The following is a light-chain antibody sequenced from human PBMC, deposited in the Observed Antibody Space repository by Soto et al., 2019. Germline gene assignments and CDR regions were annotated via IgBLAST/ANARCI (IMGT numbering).Light chain of an antibody. V-gene: IGLV2-11*01. CDR1: SSDVGTYDF. J-gene: IGLJ3*02. CDR3: CSYAGTYTWV. Sequence: QSVLTQPRSVSGSPGQSVTISCTGTSSDVGTYDFVSWYQQHPGKAPRLMIFDVSERPSGVPDRFSGSKSGNTASLTISGLQAEDEADYYYCSYAGTYTWVFGGGTKVTVL. CDR2: DVS.